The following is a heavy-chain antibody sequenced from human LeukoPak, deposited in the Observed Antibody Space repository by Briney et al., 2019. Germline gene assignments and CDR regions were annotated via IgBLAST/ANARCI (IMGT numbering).Heavy chain of an antibody. J-gene: IGHJ4*02. CDR1: GFTFSSYG. CDR2: ISYDGSNK. Sequence: PGGSLRLSCVVYGFTFSSYGMHWVRQAPGKGLEWVAVISYDGSNKYYANSVEGRFTISRDNSKNTLYLQMNSLRAEDTAVYYCAKDALDYFDSSVLDYWGQGTLVTVSS. D-gene: IGHD3-22*01. V-gene: IGHV3-30*18. CDR3: AKDALDYFDSSVLDY.